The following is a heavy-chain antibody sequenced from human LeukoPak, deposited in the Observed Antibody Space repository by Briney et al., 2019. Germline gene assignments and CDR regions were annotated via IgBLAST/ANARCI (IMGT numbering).Heavy chain of an antibody. CDR2: IYYSGST. CDR3: ARVTCSSTSCYGYWNYYNGMDV. CDR1: GGSISSYY. V-gene: IGHV4-59*01. D-gene: IGHD2-2*01. Sequence: SETLSLTCTVSGGSISSYYWSWIRQPPGKGLEWIGYIYYSGSTNYNPSLKSRVTISVDTSKNQFSLKLSSVTAADTAVYYCARVTCSSTSCYGYWNYYNGMDVWGQGTTVTVSS. J-gene: IGHJ6*02.